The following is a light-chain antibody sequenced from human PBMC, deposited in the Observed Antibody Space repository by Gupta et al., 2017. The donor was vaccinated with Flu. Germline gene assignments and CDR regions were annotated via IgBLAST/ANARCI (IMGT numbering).Light chain of an antibody. CDR1: QSISSW. J-gene: IGKJ4*01. Sequence: IQMTQSPSTLSASVGDRVTITCRASQSISSWLAWYQQKPGKAPKLLIYKASSLESGVPSRFGGSGSGTEFTLTISSLQPDGFATYYCQQYNSYPLTFGGGTKVEIK. CDR3: QQYNSYPLT. CDR2: KAS. V-gene: IGKV1-5*03.